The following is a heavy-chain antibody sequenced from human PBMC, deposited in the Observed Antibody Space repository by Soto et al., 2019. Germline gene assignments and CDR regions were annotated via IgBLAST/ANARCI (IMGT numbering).Heavy chain of an antibody. CDR3: ARRGTYYFEY. Sequence: QVQLRESGTGLVEPSQTLSLTCTASGDSINTFSYFWSWIRQHPQKGLEWIGYVHSTGNTYYNPSLGIRVTISIDTAENKFSLDLDSLTAEDTAVYYCARRGTYYFEYWGQGVRVTVSS. CDR2: VHSTGNT. CDR1: GDSINTFSYF. V-gene: IGHV4-31*03. J-gene: IGHJ4*02. D-gene: IGHD5-12*01.